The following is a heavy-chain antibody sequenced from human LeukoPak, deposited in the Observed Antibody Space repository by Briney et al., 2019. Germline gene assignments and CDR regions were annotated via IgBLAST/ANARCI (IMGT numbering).Heavy chain of an antibody. V-gene: IGHV4-4*07. CDR1: GASISSYY. Sequence: SETLSLTCTVSGASISSYYWSWLRQPAGKGLEWIGRIYTSGSTNYNPSLKSRVTMSVDTSKNQFSLKLSSVTAADTAVYYCAGASRLGSYYYYYMDVWGKGTTVTVSS. D-gene: IGHD1-26*01. CDR3: AGASRLGSYYYYYMDV. CDR2: IYTSGST. J-gene: IGHJ6*03.